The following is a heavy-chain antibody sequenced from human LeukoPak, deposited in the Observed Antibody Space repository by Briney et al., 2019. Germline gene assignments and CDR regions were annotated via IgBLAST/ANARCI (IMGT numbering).Heavy chain of an antibody. CDR3: ARSGSGRLLDY. CDR2: IYYSGST. J-gene: IGHJ4*02. CDR1: GGSISSSSYY. D-gene: IGHD6-19*01. Sequence: PSETLSLTCTVSGGSISSSSYYWGWIRQPPGKGLEWIGSIYYSGSTYYNPSLKSRVTISVDTSKNQFSLKLSSVTAADTAVYFCARSGSGRLLDYWGQGTLVTVSS. V-gene: IGHV4-39*07.